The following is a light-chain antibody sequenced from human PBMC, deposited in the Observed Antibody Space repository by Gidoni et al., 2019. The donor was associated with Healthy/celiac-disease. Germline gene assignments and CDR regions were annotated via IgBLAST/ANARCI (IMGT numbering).Light chain of an antibody. CDR2: EGS. CDR1: SSDVGSYNL. V-gene: IGLV2-23*01. CDR3: CSYAGSSTVV. J-gene: IGLJ2*01. Sequence: QSALTQPASVSGSPGQSITISCTGTSSDVGSYNLVSWYHQHPGKAPKLMIHEGSTRPSGVSNRFSGSKSGNTASLTISGLQAEDEADYYCCSYAGSSTVVFGGGTKLTVL.